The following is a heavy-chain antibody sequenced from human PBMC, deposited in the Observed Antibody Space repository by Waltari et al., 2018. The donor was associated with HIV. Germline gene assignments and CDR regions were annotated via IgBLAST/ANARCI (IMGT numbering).Heavy chain of an antibody. D-gene: IGHD3-10*01. CDR3: AREAGDY. CDR2: IWDDGRNK. J-gene: IGHJ4*02. V-gene: IGHV3-33*01. CDR1: GFTFSSYG. Sequence: QVQLVESGGGVVQPGRSLRLSCAASGFTFSSYGMHWVRQAPGKGLEWVAVIWDDGRNKYYADSVKGRFTISRDNSKNTRYLQMNSLRAEDTAVYYCAREAGDYWGQGTLVTVSS.